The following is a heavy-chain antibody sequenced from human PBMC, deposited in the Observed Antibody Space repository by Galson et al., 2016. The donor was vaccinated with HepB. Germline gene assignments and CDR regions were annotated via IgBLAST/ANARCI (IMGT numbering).Heavy chain of an antibody. CDR1: GYTFGSYD. Sequence: SVKVSCKASGYTFGSYDITWVRQATGQGLEWMGWMNPNSSNTGYAQHFQGRVTMTRDSSISTAYMELSSLRSEDTPVYYWARAVRGSLLSDPWGQGTLVTVSS. CDR3: ARAVRGSLLSDP. V-gene: IGHV1-8*01. CDR2: MNPNSSNT. D-gene: IGHD3-22*01. J-gene: IGHJ5*02.